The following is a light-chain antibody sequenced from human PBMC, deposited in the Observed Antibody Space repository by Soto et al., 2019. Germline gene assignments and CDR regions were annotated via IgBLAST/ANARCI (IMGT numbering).Light chain of an antibody. CDR2: GAS. Sequence: RVMTQSPATLSLSPGERATLSCRASQSVSTNVAWYQQKPGQAPRLLIYGASTRATDIPARFSGSGSGTDFTLTISRLQSEDFAVYYCQQYTNWPPWTFGQGTKGEV. CDR1: QSVSTN. J-gene: IGKJ1*01. CDR3: QQYTNWPPWT. V-gene: IGKV3-15*01.